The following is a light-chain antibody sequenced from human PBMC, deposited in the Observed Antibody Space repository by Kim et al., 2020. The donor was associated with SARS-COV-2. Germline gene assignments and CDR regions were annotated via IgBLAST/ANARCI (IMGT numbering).Light chain of an antibody. CDR2: EVY. CDR3: CSYAGNSLWV. V-gene: IGLV2-23*02. CDR1: SDYVGSFNL. J-gene: IGLJ3*02. Sequence: GQSVTTSCTGTSDYVGSFNLVSWYQQYPGTAPRLIISEVYKRPSGVSDRFSGSKSGNTASLTISGLQAEDEAYYYCCSYAGNSLWVFGGGTQLTVL.